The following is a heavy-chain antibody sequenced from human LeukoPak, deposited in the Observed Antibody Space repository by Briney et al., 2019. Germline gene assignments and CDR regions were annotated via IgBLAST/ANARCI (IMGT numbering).Heavy chain of an antibody. CDR3: ARENSGSYYQFDC. Sequence: GGSLRLSCAASGLIFSTYSMNWVRQAPGKGLEWVSSISSSTSYIYYADSVKGRFTISRDNAKNSLYLQMNSPRPEDTAVYYCARENSGSYYQFDCWGQGTLVTVSS. CDR1: GLIFSTYS. V-gene: IGHV3-21*01. CDR2: ISSSTSYI. D-gene: IGHD1-26*01. J-gene: IGHJ4*02.